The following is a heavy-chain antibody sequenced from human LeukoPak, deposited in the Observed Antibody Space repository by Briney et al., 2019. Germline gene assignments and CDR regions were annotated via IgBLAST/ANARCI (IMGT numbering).Heavy chain of an antibody. D-gene: IGHD3-3*01. CDR3: ARGYYDFWSGYYTLTTFDY. V-gene: IGHV4-61*01. J-gene: IGHJ4*02. CDR2: IYHSGST. CDR1: GGSVSSGSYY. Sequence: PSETLSLTCTVSGGSVSSGSYYWSWIRQPPGKGLEWIGYIYHSGSTNYNPSPKSRVTISVDTSKNQFSLKLSSVTAADTAVYYCARGYYDFWSGYYTLTTFDYWGQGTLVTVSS.